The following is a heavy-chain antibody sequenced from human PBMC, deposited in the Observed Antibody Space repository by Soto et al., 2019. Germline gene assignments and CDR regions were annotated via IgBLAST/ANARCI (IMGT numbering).Heavy chain of an antibody. V-gene: IGHV3-30*04. D-gene: IGHD3-10*01. CDR2: ISYDGRNK. CDR3: ARRGAGNYCDYDY. CDR1: GFTFSNYA. Sequence: QVQLVESGGGVVQPGRSLRLSCAASGFTFSNYAMHWVRQAPGKGLEWVAVISYDGRNKYYSDSVKGRFTISRDNSKNTLYLQVNSLRADDTAEYYWARRGAGNYCDYDYWGQGTLVSVSS. J-gene: IGHJ4*02.